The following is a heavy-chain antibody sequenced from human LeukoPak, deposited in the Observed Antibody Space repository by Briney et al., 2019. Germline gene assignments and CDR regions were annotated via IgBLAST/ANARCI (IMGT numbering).Heavy chain of an antibody. CDR3: ARGYGVHDAFDI. CDR2: ISGSGGST. D-gene: IGHD4-17*01. J-gene: IGHJ3*02. V-gene: IGHV3-23*01. Sequence: PGGSPRLSCAASGFTFSSYAMSWVRQAPGKGLEWVSAISGSGGSTYYADSVKGRFTISRDNSKNTLYLQMNSLRAEDTAVYYCARGYGVHDAFDIWGQGTMVTVSS. CDR1: GFTFSSYA.